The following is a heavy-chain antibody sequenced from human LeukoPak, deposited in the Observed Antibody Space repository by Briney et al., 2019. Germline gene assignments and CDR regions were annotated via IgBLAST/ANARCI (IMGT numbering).Heavy chain of an antibody. CDR3: ARGYSSGWYPLGL. J-gene: IGHJ4*02. V-gene: IGHV4-39*07. CDR2: IYYSGST. D-gene: IGHD6-13*01. CDR1: GGSISSSSYY. Sequence: SETLSLTCTVSGGSISSSSYYWGWIRQPPGKGLEWIGSIYYSGSTYYNPSLKSQVTISVDTSKNQFSLKLSSVTAADTAVYYCARGYSSGWYPLGLWGQGTLVTVSS.